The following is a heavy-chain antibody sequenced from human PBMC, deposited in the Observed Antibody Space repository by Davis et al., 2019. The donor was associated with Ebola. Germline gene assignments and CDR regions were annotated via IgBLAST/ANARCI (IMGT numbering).Heavy chain of an antibody. CDR3: ARGGFRDSFDY. J-gene: IGHJ4*02. CDR1: GGSISSYY. CDR2: IYYSGST. Sequence: SETLSLTCTVSGGSISSYYWSWIRQPPGKGLEWIGYIYYSGSTNYNPSLKSRGTISVDTSKNQFSLKLSSVTAAATAVYYCARGGFRDSFDYWGQGNLVTVSS. D-gene: IGHD3-10*01. V-gene: IGHV4-59*01.